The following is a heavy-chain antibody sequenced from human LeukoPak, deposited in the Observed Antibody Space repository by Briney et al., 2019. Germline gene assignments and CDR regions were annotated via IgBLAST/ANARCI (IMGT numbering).Heavy chain of an antibody. CDR2: MNPNSGNT. CDR1: GYTFTSYN. CDR3: ARATIAAAGTTFDY. Sequence: EASVKVSCKASGYTFTSYNINWVRQATGQGLEWMGWMNPNSGNTGYAQKFQGRVTMTRNTSISTAYMELSSLRSEDTAVYYCARATIAAAGTTFDYWGQGTLVTVSS. D-gene: IGHD6-13*01. J-gene: IGHJ4*02. V-gene: IGHV1-8*01.